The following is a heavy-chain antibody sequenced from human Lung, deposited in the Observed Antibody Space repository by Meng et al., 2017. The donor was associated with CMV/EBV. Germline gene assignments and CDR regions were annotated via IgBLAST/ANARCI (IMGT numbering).Heavy chain of an antibody. Sequence: VQSGAGGKKPGASGKVSCKGSGYSFTDYHIHWVRQAPGQGLEWMGWMNPKSGGANYAQKFQGRVTMTRDTSISTAYMELSRLRSDDTAVYYCAREGLVGDLRYFNLWGRGTLVTVSS. CDR3: AREGLVGDLRYFNL. V-gene: IGHV1-2*02. D-gene: IGHD3-16*01. J-gene: IGHJ2*01. CDR1: GYSFTDYH. CDR2: MNPKSGGA.